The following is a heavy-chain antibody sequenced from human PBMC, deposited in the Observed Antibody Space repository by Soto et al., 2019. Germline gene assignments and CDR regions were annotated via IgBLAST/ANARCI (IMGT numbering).Heavy chain of an antibody. V-gene: IGHV4-39*01. J-gene: IGHJ4*02. Sequence: LSLTCTVSGASISSSTYYWGWIRQSPGKGLEWIGTIYYSGSTHYNPSLKSRLTMSLDTSKNQFSLRLSSVTAADTAVFYCVRLAVLRLGELSLSADYWGQGTLVTVSS. CDR3: VRLAVLRLGELSLSADY. CDR1: GASISSSTYY. D-gene: IGHD3-16*02. CDR2: IYYSGST.